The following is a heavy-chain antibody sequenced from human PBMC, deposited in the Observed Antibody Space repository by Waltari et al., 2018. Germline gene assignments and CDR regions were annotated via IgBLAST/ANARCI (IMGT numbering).Heavy chain of an antibody. J-gene: IGHJ4*02. CDR3: AKVGGVAAAEFQFDF. D-gene: IGHD2-2*01. V-gene: IGHV3-23*01. CDR1: GFTFISYA. Sequence: EVQLLESGGGLVQPGESLRLSCAASGFTFISYAMSWVRQGPGKGLGCVSVISGPGLTTYYAVSVKCRFSISRDNSRSTLYLQINSLGGDDTAVYYCAKVGGVAAAEFQFDFWGRGTLVTVSS. CDR2: ISGPGLTT.